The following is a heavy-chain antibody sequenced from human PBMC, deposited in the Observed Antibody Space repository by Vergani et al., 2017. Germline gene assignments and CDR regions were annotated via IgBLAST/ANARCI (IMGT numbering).Heavy chain of an antibody. CDR3: AREGEMNCSGGSCYCRGANYYYGLDV. Sequence: QVQLVQSGAEVKTPGASVKVSCKASGYTFTSYYMHWVRPAPGQGPEWMGIINPSGGSTSYAQKFQGRVTMTRDTSTSTVYMELSSLRSEDTAVYYCAREGEMNCSGGSCYCRGANYYYGLDVWGRGSTVTVSS. V-gene: IGHV1-46*03. D-gene: IGHD2-15*01. CDR1: GYTFTSYY. CDR2: INPSGGST. J-gene: IGHJ6*02.